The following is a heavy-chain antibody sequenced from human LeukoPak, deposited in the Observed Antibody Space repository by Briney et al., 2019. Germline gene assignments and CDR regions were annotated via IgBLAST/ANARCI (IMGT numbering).Heavy chain of an antibody. J-gene: IGHJ4*02. V-gene: IGHV1-2*06. Sequence: ASVKVSCKASGYTFTGYYMHWVRRAPGQGLEWMGRINPNSGGTNYAQKFQGRVTMTRDTSISTAYMELSRLRSDDTAVYYCARDPAGWYYDSSGYSEDYWGQGTLVTVSS. CDR1: GYTFTGYY. CDR2: INPNSGGT. D-gene: IGHD3-22*01. CDR3: ARDPAGWYYDSSGYSEDY.